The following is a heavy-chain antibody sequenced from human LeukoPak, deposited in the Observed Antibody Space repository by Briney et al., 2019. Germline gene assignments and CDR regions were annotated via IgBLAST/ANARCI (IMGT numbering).Heavy chain of an antibody. J-gene: IGHJ4*02. CDR2: INEAGNDK. V-gene: IGHV3-7*01. CDR1: GFGFSNYW. Sequence: GGSLRLSCAASGFGFSNYWMTWVRQAPGKGLEWVANINEAGNDKYYVDSVTGRFTMSRDNAKNSLYLQMNSLRVEDTAVYYCVRDATRGGDFDYWGQGTLVTVSS. CDR3: VRDATRGGDFDY. D-gene: IGHD3-16*01.